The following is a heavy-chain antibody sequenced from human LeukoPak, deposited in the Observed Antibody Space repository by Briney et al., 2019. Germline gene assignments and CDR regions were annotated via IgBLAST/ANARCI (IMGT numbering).Heavy chain of an antibody. J-gene: IGHJ4*02. D-gene: IGHD5-12*01. CDR1: GFTFSSFA. CDR2: LSGSAVRT. CDR3: ARDPKVASRLGGFDY. V-gene: IGHV3-23*01. Sequence: GGSLSLFYAPSGFTFSSFAMRWARPAPGDRLEWVLALSGSAVRTSYTDSVEGLFTISRDNLKNTLSLQMNSLRAEDTAVYFCARDPKVASRLGGFDYWGQVTLVTVSS.